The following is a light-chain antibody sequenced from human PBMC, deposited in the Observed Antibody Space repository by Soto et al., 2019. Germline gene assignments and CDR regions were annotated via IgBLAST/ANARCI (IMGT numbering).Light chain of an antibody. Sequence: DIQMTQSPSSLSASIGDRVTIACRASQTINNYLNWYQQKPGKVPKLLIYAASSLQSGVPSRFTGSGSGTDFALTISSLQPEDFATYYCQQSYSFPWTFGQGTKVEIK. CDR3: QQSYSFPWT. CDR1: QTINNY. V-gene: IGKV1-39*01. CDR2: AAS. J-gene: IGKJ1*01.